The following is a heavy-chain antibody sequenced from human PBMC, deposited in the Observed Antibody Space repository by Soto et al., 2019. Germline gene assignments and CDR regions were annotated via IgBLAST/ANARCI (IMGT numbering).Heavy chain of an antibody. CDR2: IYYSGRT. Sequence: TSETLSLTCTVSGCSISSGGYYWSWIRQHPGKGLEWIGYIYYSGRTYYNPSLKRRVTISVDTSKNQFSLKLSSVTAADTAVYFGARDGPDRYSSSYYWATEANDFYYGMDVWGQGTTVTVSS. J-gene: IGHJ6*02. CDR1: GCSISSGGYY. D-gene: IGHD6-13*01. V-gene: IGHV4-31*03. CDR3: ARDGPDRYSSSYYWATEANDFYYGMDV.